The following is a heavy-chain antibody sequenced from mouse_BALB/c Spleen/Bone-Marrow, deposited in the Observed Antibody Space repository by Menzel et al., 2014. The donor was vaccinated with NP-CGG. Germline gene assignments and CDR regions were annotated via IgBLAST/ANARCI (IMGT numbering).Heavy chain of an antibody. CDR3: ARRDGSTYYYAMDY. D-gene: IGHD1-1*01. J-gene: IGHJ4*01. V-gene: IGHV1-80*01. CDR2: IYPGDGDT. CDR1: GYAFSNYW. Sequence: QVQLQQSEAELVRPGSSVKISCKASGYAFSNYWMNWVKQRPGQGLEWIGQIYPGDGDTNYNGKFKGKATLTADKSSSPAYMQISSITAEDYAVYFCARRDGSTYYYAMDYWGQGTSVTVSS.